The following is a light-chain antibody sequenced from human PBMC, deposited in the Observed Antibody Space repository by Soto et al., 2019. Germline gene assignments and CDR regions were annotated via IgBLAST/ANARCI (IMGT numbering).Light chain of an antibody. Sequence: QSALTQPPSASGSPGQSVTISCTGTRSDVGGYNFVSWYQQHPGKAPKLLIYEVTQRPSGVPDRFSASKSGNTASLTVSGLQAEDEADYYCSSYAGSNMGVFGTGTKLTAL. J-gene: IGLJ1*01. V-gene: IGLV2-8*01. CDR3: SSYAGSNMGV. CDR2: EVT. CDR1: RSDVGGYNF.